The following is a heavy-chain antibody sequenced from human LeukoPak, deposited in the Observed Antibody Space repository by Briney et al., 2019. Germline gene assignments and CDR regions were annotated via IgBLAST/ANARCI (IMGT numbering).Heavy chain of an antibody. CDR2: IYHSGST. CDR3: ARVGKYYFDY. V-gene: IGHV4-38-2*02. J-gene: IGHJ4*02. Sequence: SETLSLTCTVFGYFISSGFYWGWIRQPPGKGLEWIGYIYHSGSTYYNPSLKSRVTISVDRSKNQFSLKLSSVTAADTAVYYCARVGKYYFDYWGQGTLVTVSS. CDR1: GYFISSGFY. D-gene: IGHD2-15*01.